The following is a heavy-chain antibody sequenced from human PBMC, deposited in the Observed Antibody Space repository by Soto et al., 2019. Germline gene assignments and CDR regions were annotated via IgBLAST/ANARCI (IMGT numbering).Heavy chain of an antibody. Sequence: SLRLSCVASGFNFDDSAMNWVRQVPGKGLEWVSGITWNSGHILYADSVKGRFTISRDNAKKPLYLELNSLRPEDTALYYCAKGRSSMIVVVMDYWGQGTPVTV. CDR2: ITWNSGHI. D-gene: IGHD3-22*01. CDR3: AKGRSSMIVVVMDY. CDR1: GFNFDDSA. J-gene: IGHJ4*02. V-gene: IGHV3-9*01.